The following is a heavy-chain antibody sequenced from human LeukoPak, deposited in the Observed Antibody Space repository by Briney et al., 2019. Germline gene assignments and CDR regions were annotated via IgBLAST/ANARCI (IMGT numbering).Heavy chain of an antibody. J-gene: IGHJ4*02. D-gene: IGHD4/OR15-4a*01. CDR3: ARRAGAYSHPYDY. V-gene: IGHV3-33*01. CDR2: IRYDGSNE. CDR1: GFTFSRYG. Sequence: GSLRLSCAASGFTFSRYGMHWVRQAPGKGLEWVAFIRYDGSNEYYADSVKGRFTISRDNSKNTLYLQMNSLRAEDTAVYYCARRAGAYSHPYDYWGQGTLVTVSS.